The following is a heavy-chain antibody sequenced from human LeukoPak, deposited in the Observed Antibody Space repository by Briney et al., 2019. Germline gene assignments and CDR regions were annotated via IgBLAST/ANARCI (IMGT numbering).Heavy chain of an antibody. J-gene: IGHJ4*02. D-gene: IGHD6-19*01. CDR3: ARDRSSGWYVWDY. Sequence: PGGSLRLSCAASGFTFSDYYMSWIRQAPGKGLEWVSYIGSSSSYTNYADSVKGRFTISRDNAKNSLYLQMNSLRAEDTAVYYCARDRSSGWYVWDYWGQGTLVTVSS. CDR2: IGSSSSYT. CDR1: GFTFSDYY. V-gene: IGHV3-11*05.